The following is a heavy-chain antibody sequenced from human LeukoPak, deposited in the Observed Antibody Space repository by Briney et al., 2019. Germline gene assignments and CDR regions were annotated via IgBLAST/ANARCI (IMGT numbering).Heavy chain of an antibody. V-gene: IGHV3-30*03. CDR1: GFTFSSYG. J-gene: IGHJ4*02. Sequence: PGGSLRLSCAASGFTFSSYGMHWVRQAPGKGLEWVAVISDAGSKKCYADSVKGRFTISRDNSKNTLNLQMNSLRREDTAVYYCVSWHSSGWSPFDYWGQGTLVTVSS. D-gene: IGHD6-19*01. CDR3: VSWHSSGWSPFDY. CDR2: ISDAGSKK.